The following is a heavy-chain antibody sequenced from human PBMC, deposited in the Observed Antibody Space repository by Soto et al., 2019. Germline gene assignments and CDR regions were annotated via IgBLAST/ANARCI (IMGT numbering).Heavy chain of an antibody. CDR2: IIPILGIA. Sequence: QVQLVQSGAEVKKPGSSVKVSCKASGGTFSSYTISWVRQAPGQGLEWMGRIIPILGIANYAQKFQGRVTITADKSTSTAYMELSSLRSEDTAVYYCARGGGGWRTNGVCYGWFDPWGQGTLVTVSS. CDR3: ARGGGGWRTNGVCYGWFDP. J-gene: IGHJ5*02. D-gene: IGHD2-8*01. V-gene: IGHV1-69*02. CDR1: GGTFSSYT.